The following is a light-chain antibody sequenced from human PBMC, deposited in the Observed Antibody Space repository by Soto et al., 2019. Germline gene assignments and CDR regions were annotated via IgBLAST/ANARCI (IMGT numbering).Light chain of an antibody. V-gene: IGLV2-14*01. CDR3: SSYTISSTLV. CDR2: EVT. J-gene: IGLJ3*02. Sequence: QSALTQPASVCGSPGQSITISCTGTSSDVGGYDYVSWYQQHPGKAPKLMIYEVTNRPSGVSNRFSGSKSGNTASLTISGLQAEDEADYYCSSYTISSTLVFGGGTKVTVL. CDR1: SSDVGGYDY.